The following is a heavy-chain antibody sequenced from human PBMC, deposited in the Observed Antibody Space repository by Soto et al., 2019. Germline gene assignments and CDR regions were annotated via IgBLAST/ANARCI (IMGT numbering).Heavy chain of an antibody. Sequence: GGSLRLSCAASGFTFSSYAMSWVRQAPGKGPEWVSGISGSGGSTYYADSVKGRFTISRDNSKNTLYLQMNSLRAEDTAIYYCAKSRSSFDDDSSGYYPFGSWGQGTLVTVSS. CDR3: AKSRSSFDDDSSGYYPFGS. D-gene: IGHD3-22*01. CDR1: GFTFSSYA. V-gene: IGHV3-23*01. J-gene: IGHJ4*02. CDR2: ISGSGGST.